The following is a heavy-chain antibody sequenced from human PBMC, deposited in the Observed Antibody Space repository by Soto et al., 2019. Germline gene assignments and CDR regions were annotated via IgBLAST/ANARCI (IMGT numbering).Heavy chain of an antibody. Sequence: GGSLRLSCAASGFTFSSYGMHWVRQAPGKGLEWVAVIWYDGSNKYYVDSVKGRFTISRDNSKNTLYLQMNSLRAEDTAVYYCARDNGGYDIYDGDMGYWGQGTLVTVSS. V-gene: IGHV3-33*01. CDR1: GFTFSSYG. J-gene: IGHJ4*02. CDR2: IWYDGSNK. CDR3: ARDNGGYDIYDGDMGY. D-gene: IGHD3-9*01.